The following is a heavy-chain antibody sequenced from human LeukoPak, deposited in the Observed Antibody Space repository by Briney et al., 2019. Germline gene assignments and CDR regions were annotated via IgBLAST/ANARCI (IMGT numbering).Heavy chain of an antibody. J-gene: IGHJ5*02. CDR3: ARDRYYYDSSGYTVNWFDP. V-gene: IGHV4-59*01. CDR2: IYNTGST. D-gene: IGHD3-22*01. Sequence: SETLSLNCTVSGVSISSYYWSLIRHPPPQGLGLIGYIYNTGSTNYNPSLKSRVTISVDTSKNQFSLKMSSVTAADTAVYFCARDRYYYDSSGYTVNWFDPWGQGTLVTVSS. CDR1: GVSISSYY.